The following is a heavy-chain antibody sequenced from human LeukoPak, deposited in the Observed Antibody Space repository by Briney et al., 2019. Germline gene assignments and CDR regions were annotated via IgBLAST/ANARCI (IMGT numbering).Heavy chain of an antibody. D-gene: IGHD3-22*01. CDR3: ARGVGYYDSSGYYGFEDAFDI. Sequence: GGSLRLSCAASGFTFSSYDMHWVRQATGKGLEWVSAIGTAGDTYYPGSVKGRFTIFRENAKNSLYLQMNSLRAGDTAVYYCARGVGYYDSSGYYGFEDAFDIWGQGTMVTVSS. CDR1: GFTFSSYD. CDR2: IGTAGDT. J-gene: IGHJ3*02. V-gene: IGHV3-13*01.